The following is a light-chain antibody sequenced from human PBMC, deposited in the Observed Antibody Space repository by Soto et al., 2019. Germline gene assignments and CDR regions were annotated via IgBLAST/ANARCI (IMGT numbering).Light chain of an antibody. CDR3: QQRRMWPIT. Sequence: EIVLKQFPGTLSLSSGERATLSCGASQSVTTNYLAWYQQKPGQAPRLLIYDAYNRATGIPPRFSGSGSGTDFTLTISSLEPEDSAVYYCQQRRMWPITFGQGTRLEIK. J-gene: IGKJ5*01. V-gene: IGKV3D-20*02. CDR1: QSVTTNY. CDR2: DAY.